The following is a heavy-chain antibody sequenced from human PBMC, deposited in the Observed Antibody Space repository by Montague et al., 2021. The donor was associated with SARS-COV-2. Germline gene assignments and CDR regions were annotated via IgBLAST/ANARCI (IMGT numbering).Heavy chain of an antibody. V-gene: IGHV4-34*01. CDR3: ARGHLSVSMIVVVFTSASYYFDY. Sequence: SETLSLTCGVYGGSFGDDHWSWIRQPPGKGLEWIGDIKQSGSTNXNPSLKSRVTISVDTSRNQFSLELTSVTAADTAVYFCARGHLSVSMIVVVFTSASYYFDYWGQGALVTVSS. J-gene: IGHJ4*02. CDR1: GGSFGDDH. D-gene: IGHD3-22*01. CDR2: IKQSGST.